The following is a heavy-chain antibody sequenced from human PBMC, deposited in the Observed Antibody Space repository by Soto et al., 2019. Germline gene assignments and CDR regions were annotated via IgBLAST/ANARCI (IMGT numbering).Heavy chain of an antibody. CDR2: IDPSDSYT. CDR3: ARGSSGYSYGYYYYYGMDV. D-gene: IGHD5-18*01. J-gene: IGHJ6*02. V-gene: IGHV5-10-1*01. CDR1: GYSFTSYW. Sequence: GESLKISCKGSGYSFTSYWISWVRQMPGKGLEWMGRIDPSDSYTNYSPSFQGHVTISADKSISTAYLQWSSLKASDTAMYYCARGSSGYSYGYYYYYGMDVWGRGTTVTVSS.